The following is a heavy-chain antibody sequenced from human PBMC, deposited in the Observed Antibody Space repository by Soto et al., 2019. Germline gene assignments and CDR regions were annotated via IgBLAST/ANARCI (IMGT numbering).Heavy chain of an antibody. CDR1: GDTFSSYA. Sequence: ASVKVSCKASGDTFSSYAISWVRQAPGQGLEWMGGIIPIFGTANYAQKFKGRVTITADKSASTAYMELISLRSEDTAMYYCARGWYYYDSSGYAFDYWGQGTQVTVSS. CDR3: ARGWYYYDSSGYAFDY. J-gene: IGHJ4*02. CDR2: IIPIFGTA. V-gene: IGHV1-69*06. D-gene: IGHD3-22*01.